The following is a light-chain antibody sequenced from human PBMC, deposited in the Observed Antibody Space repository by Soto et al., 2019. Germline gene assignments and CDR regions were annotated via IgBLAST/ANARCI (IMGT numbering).Light chain of an antibody. CDR1: YSDVNY. CDR3: SSSISSNTFV. V-gene: IGLV2-14*01. J-gene: IGLJ1*01. CDR2: GVI. Sequence: QSVLTQPASVSGAPGQSITISCTATYSDVNYVSWHQQHPGKAPKLMIYGVINRSSGVSTRFSGSKSGNTASLTISGLQAEDEADYYCSSSISSNTFVFGTGTRSPS.